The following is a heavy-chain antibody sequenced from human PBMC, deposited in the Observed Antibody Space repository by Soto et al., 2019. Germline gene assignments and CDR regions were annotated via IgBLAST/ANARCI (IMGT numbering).Heavy chain of an antibody. D-gene: IGHD3-3*01. CDR3: ARGRRFLDWLPAYYYYLDV. CDR2: INHSGST. CDR1: GGSFSGYY. V-gene: IGHV4-34*01. J-gene: IGHJ6*03. Sequence: SETLSLTCAVYGGSFSGYYWSWIRQPPGKGLEWIGEINHSGSTNYNPSLKSRVTISVDTYKKQFALYLSSVTAADTAVYYCARGRRFLDWLPAYYYYLDVWGKGTQVTVS.